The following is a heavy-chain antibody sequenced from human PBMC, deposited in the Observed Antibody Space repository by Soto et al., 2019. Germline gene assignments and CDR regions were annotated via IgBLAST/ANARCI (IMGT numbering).Heavy chain of an antibody. J-gene: IGHJ3*01. CDR1: GGSISSGGYS. CDR2: IYHGGST. V-gene: IGHV4-30-2*01. D-gene: IGHD3-3*01. CDR3: ARTRITIFGVAPRGVFDF. Sequence: SETLSLTCTVSGGSISSGGYSWSWIRQPPGKGLEWLGYIYHGGSTYYNPSLKSRVTMSVDRSKNQFSLRLSSVTAADTAVYYCARTRITIFGVAPRGVFDFWGQGTMVTVSS.